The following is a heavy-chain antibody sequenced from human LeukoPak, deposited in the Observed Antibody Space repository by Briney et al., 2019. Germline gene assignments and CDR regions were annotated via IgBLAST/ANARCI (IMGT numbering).Heavy chain of an antibody. J-gene: IGHJ4*02. CDR1: GFTFTNYD. Sequence: GGSLRLSCAASGFTFTNYDMHWVRQVTGKGLEWVSAIGIAGYTYYPGSVRGRFTISRENAKNSLYLQMNSLRDGDTAVYYCVRGGSGWYYFDYWGQGTLVTVSS. D-gene: IGHD6-19*01. CDR3: VRGGSGWYYFDY. V-gene: IGHV3-13*04. CDR2: IGIAGYT.